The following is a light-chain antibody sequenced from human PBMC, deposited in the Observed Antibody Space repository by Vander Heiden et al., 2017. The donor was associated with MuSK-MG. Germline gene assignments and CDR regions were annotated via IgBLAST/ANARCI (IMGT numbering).Light chain of an antibody. V-gene: IGLV2-14*01. CDR3: SSYTSSSTVV. Sequence: ALPQPAPVSGSPGQSITISCTGTSSDVGGYNYVSWYQQHPGKAPKVMIYDVSNRPSGVSNRFSGSKSGNTASLTISGLQAEDEADYYCSSYTSSSTVVFGGGTKLTVL. J-gene: IGLJ2*01. CDR2: DVS. CDR1: SSDVGGYNY.